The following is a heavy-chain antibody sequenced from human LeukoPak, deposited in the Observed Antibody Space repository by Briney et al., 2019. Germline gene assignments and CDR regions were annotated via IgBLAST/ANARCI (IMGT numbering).Heavy chain of an antibody. V-gene: IGHV3-21*01. CDR3: ARDLGSIAAAPIDY. CDR2: ISSSSSYI. Sequence: GGSLRLSCAASGFTFSSYSMNWVRQAPGKGLEWVSSISSSSSYIYYADSVKGRFTISRDNAKNSLYLQMNSLRAEDTAVYYCARDLGSIAAAPIDYWGQGTLVTVSS. J-gene: IGHJ4*02. D-gene: IGHD6-13*01. CDR1: GFTFSSYS.